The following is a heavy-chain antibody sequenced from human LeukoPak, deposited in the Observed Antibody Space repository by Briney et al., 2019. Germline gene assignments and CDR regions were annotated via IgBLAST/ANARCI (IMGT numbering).Heavy chain of an antibody. D-gene: IGHD4-17*01. CDR1: GFTVSSNY. V-gene: IGHV3-53*01. Sequence: GGSLRLSCAASGFTVSSNYMSWVRQAPGKGLEWVSATHSSGGTYYADSVKGRFTISRDTSKNTLYLQINSLSVEDTAVYYCIVFGDSNHWGQGTLVTVSS. CDR3: IVFGDSNH. J-gene: IGHJ5*02. CDR2: THSSGGT.